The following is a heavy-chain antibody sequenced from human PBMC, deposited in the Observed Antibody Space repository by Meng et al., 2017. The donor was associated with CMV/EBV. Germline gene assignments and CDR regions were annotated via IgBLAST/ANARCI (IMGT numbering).Heavy chain of an antibody. CDR3: ARGDQGNTAKLPWETHFYSNVDV. Sequence: SVKVSCKASGGTFNSHGITWVRQAPGQGLEWMGGIIPIFRTALYAQKFRGRVTITTDESTSTVYMELSSLTSEDTAVYYCARGDQGNTAKLPWETHFYSNVDVWGQGTTVTVSS. J-gene: IGHJ6*02. D-gene: IGHD5-18*01. V-gene: IGHV1-69*05. CDR1: GGTFNSHG. CDR2: IIPIFRTA.